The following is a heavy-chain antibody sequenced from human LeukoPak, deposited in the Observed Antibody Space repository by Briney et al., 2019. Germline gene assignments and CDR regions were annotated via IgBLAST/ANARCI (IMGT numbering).Heavy chain of an antibody. Sequence: GGSLRLSCAASGFTFSTYGMNWVRQAPGKGLEWVSGISPSGDITYYADSVMGRFSISRDNPKSTVSLQMSSLRAEDTALYYCAKDRRLASFDYGGQGTLVTVSS. CDR1: GFTFSTYG. D-gene: IGHD6-25*01. V-gene: IGHV3-23*01. CDR2: ISPSGDIT. CDR3: AKDRRLASFDY. J-gene: IGHJ4*02.